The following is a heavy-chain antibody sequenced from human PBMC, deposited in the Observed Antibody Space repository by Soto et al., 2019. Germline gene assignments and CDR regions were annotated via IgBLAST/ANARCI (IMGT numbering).Heavy chain of an antibody. Sequence: QVQLQQSGPGLVKPSQTLSLTCTVSGGSISSGGFYWSWIRQRPGEGLEWIGYVRYGDAYYNPYLKRRRTMSVDMSNNQYSLHLTSVTVADTAMYCCASHQDWGSGTCYWDTDALDVWGQGTMVTVSS. CDR3: ASHQDWGSGTCYWDTDALDV. J-gene: IGHJ3*01. V-gene: IGHV4-31*03. CDR2: VRYGDA. D-gene: IGHD2-2*01. CDR1: GGSISSGGFY.